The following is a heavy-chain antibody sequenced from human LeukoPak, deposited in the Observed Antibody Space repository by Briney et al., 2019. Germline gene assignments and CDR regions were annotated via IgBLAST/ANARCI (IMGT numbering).Heavy chain of an antibody. CDR3: ARGGWGRLAFDI. D-gene: IGHD3-16*01. CDR2: INHSGST. CDR1: GGSFSDYY. V-gene: IGHV4-34*01. J-gene: IGHJ3*02. Sequence: SETLSLTCAVYGGSFSDYYWTWIRKPPGKGLEWIGEINHSGSTNYNPSLKSRVTISVDTSKNQFSLKLSSVTAADTAVYYCARGGWGRLAFDIWGQGTMVTVSS.